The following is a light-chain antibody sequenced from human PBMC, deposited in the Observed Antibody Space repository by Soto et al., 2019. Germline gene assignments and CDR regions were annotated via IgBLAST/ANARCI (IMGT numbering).Light chain of an antibody. CDR3: PQPAVSPLT. CDR2: AAS. V-gene: IGKV3-20*01. Sequence: SQTVSKNYLAWYHQKPGQAPRLLIYAASTRATGIPDMFSRRGSGTGFTSTISALLPEGFAEFYCPQPAVSPLTSAEGTRLEIK. CDR1: QTVSKNY. J-gene: IGKJ5*01.